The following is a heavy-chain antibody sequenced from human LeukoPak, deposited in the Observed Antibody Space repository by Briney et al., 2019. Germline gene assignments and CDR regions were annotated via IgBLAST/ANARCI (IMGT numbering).Heavy chain of an antibody. CDR1: GGSISSSSYY. D-gene: IGHD3-3*01. Sequence: PSETLSLTCTVSGGSISSSSYYWGWIRQPPGTGLEWIGSIYYSGSTYYKPSLKSRVTISVDTSKNQFSLKLSSVTAADTAVYYCARKLLEWQTYYYMDVWGKGTTVTVSS. V-gene: IGHV4-39*07. CDR3: ARKLLEWQTYYYMDV. J-gene: IGHJ6*03. CDR2: IYYSGST.